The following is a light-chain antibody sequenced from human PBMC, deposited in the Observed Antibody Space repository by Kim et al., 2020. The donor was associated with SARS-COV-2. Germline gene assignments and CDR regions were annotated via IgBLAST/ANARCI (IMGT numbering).Light chain of an antibody. V-gene: IGKV3-20*01. J-gene: IGKJ2*01. CDR2: GAS. Sequence: PGERATLSCRASQSVSSSYVAWYQQKPGQAPRLLIYGASSRATGIPDRFSGSGSGTDFTLTISRLEPEDFAVYYCQQYGSSPLMYTFGQGTKLEI. CDR1: QSVSSSY. CDR3: QQYGSSPLMYT.